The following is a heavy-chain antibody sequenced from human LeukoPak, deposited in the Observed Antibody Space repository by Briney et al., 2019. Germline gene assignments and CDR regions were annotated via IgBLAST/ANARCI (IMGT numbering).Heavy chain of an antibody. CDR2: INPSGGST. Sequence: ASVTVSCTASGGTFSSYAISWVRQAPGQGLEWMGIINPSGGSTSYAQKFQGRVTMTRDTSTSTVYMELSSLRSEDTAVYYCARVVVDSSQDYFDYWGQGTLVTVSS. J-gene: IGHJ4*02. D-gene: IGHD3-22*01. CDR3: ARVVVDSSQDYFDY. CDR1: GGTFSSYA. V-gene: IGHV1-46*01.